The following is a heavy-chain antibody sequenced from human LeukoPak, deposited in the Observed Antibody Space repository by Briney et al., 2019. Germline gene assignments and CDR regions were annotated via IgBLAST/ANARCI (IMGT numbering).Heavy chain of an antibody. J-gene: IGHJ5*02. CDR2: IDPNSGGT. CDR3: PSAYRNYGSGSYYNGFDP. D-gene: IGHD3-10*01. V-gene: IGHV1-2*06. Sequence: GASVKVSCKASGYTFTGYYMHWVRQAPGQGLEWMGRIDPNSGGTNYAQKFQGRVTMTRDTSISTPHMERSGPGSHDTAVYYWPSAYRNYGSGSYYNGFDPWGQGTLVTVSS. CDR1: GYTFTGYY.